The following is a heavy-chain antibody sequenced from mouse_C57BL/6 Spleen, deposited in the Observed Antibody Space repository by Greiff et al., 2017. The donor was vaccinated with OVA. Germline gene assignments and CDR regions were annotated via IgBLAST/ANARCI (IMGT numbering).Heavy chain of an antibody. CDR1: GYSFTSYY. CDR2: IYPGSGNT. J-gene: IGHJ3*01. V-gene: IGHV1-66*01. CDR3: AREGDPGFAY. D-gene: IGHD3-3*01. Sequence: VQLQQSGPELVKPGASVKISCKASGYSFTSYYIHWVKQRPGQGLEWIGWIYPGSGNTKYNEKFKGKATLTADTSSSTAYMQLSSLTSEDSAVYYCAREGDPGFAYWGQGTLVTVSA.